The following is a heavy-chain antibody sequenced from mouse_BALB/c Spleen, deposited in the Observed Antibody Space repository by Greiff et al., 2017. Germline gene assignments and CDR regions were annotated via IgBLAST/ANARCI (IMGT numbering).Heavy chain of an antibody. CDR2: IRNKANGYTT. CDR1: GFTFTDYY. Sequence: EVQLVESGGGLVQPGGSLRLSCATSGFTFTDYYMSWVRQPPGKALEWLGFIRNKANGYTTEYSASVKGRFTISRDNSQSILYLQMNTLRAEDSATYFCARGVLWYFDVWGAGTTVTVSS. CDR3: ARGVLWYFDV. J-gene: IGHJ1*01. D-gene: IGHD1-1*01. V-gene: IGHV7-3*02.